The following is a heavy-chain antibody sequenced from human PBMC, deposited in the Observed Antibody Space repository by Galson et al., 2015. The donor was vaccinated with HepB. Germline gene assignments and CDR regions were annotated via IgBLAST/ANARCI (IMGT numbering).Heavy chain of an antibody. Sequence: SLRLSCAASGFTFSSYSMNWVRQAPGKGLEWVSYISSSSSTIYYADSVKGRFTISRDNAKNSLYLQMNSLRDEDTAVYYCAREQNSGSYPPGFYFDYWGQGTLVTVSS. CDR1: GFTFSSYS. J-gene: IGHJ4*02. D-gene: IGHD1-26*01. CDR3: AREQNSGSYPPGFYFDY. V-gene: IGHV3-48*02. CDR2: ISSSSSTI.